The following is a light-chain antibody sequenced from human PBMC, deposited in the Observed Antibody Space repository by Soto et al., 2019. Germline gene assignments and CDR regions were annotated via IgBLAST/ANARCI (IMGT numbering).Light chain of an antibody. CDR2: ANN. V-gene: IGLV1-44*01. J-gene: IGLJ1*01. Sequence: QSALTQPPSASGTPGQRVTISCSGSSSNIGSNTVNWYQQLPGTAPKLLIYANNQRPSGVPDRFSGSKSGTSASLPISGLQSDDEADYYCAAWDDSLNGYVFGTGTKVTVL. CDR1: SSNIGSNT. CDR3: AAWDDSLNGYV.